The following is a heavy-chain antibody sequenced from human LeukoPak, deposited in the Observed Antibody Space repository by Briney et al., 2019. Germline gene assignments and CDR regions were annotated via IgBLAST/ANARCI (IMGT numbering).Heavy chain of an antibody. Sequence: SETLSLTCTVSGGSISSYYGSWIRQPPGKGLEWIGYIYYSGSTNYNPSLKSRVTISVDTSKNQFSLKLSSVTAADTAVYYCARVVVAANPYYYYGMDVWGQGTTVTVSS. CDR2: IYYSGST. J-gene: IGHJ6*02. CDR1: GGSISSYY. CDR3: ARVVVAANPYYYYGMDV. V-gene: IGHV4-59*08. D-gene: IGHD2-15*01.